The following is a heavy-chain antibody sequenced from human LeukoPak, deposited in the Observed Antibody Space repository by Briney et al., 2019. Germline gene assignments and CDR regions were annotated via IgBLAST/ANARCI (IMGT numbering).Heavy chain of an antibody. V-gene: IGHV1-69*06. J-gene: IGHJ6*04. CDR1: GGAFSSYV. CDR3: ASATLRCSGGSCYEMDV. CDR2: IIPIFCPA. Sequence: ASVKVSCKASGGAFSSYVISWVRQAPGQGLEWMGGIIPIFCPADYAQKFQGRLTITADKSTSTAYMELSSLRSENTAIYYCASATLRCSGGSCYEMDVWGKGTTVTVSS. D-gene: IGHD2-15*01.